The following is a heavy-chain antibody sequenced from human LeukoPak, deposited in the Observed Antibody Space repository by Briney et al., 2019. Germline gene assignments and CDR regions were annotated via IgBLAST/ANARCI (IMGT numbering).Heavy chain of an antibody. D-gene: IGHD5-18*01. Sequence: GGSLRLSCAASGFTFSSYAMHWVRQAPGKGLEWVAVISYDGSNKYYADSVKGRFTISRDNSKNTLYLQMNSLRAEDTAVYYCARGIGYSYGSFDYWGQGTLVTVSS. V-gene: IGHV3-30*04. CDR3: ARGIGYSYGSFDY. CDR2: ISYDGSNK. J-gene: IGHJ4*02. CDR1: GFTFSSYA.